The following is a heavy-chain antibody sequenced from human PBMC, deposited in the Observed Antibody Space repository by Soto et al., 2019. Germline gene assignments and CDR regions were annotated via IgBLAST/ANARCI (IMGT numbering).Heavy chain of an antibody. CDR2: LSGGGGFT. CDR3: AKDVRLCGYCGGGSSSNAFDI. CDR1: GFTFSNYA. V-gene: IGHV3-23*01. J-gene: IGHJ3*02. D-gene: IGHD2-15*01. Sequence: EVQLLESGGGLVQPGGSLRLSCAASGFTFSNYAMNWVRQAPGKGLEWVSGLSGGGGFTYYADSVKGRFTISRDNSNNRLYLQMNSLRAEDTAVYYCAKDVRLCGYCGGGSSSNAFDIWGQGAMVTVPP.